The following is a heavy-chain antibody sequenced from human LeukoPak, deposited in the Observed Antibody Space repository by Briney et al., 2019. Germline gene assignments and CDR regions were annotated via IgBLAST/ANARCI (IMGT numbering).Heavy chain of an antibody. Sequence: GGSLRLSRAASGFTFSNYWMHWVRQAPGKGLMWVSSITNDDGSTMYADSVKGRFTISRDNAKNTLYLQMNSLRADDTAVYFCVREFSRPLDWGQGTLVTVSS. V-gene: IGHV3-74*03. CDR3: VREFSRPLD. CDR1: GFTFSNYW. D-gene: IGHD2-2*01. J-gene: IGHJ4*02. CDR2: ITNDDGST.